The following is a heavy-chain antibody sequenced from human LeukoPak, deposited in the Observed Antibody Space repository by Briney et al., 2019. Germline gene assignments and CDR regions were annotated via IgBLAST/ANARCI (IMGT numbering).Heavy chain of an antibody. Sequence: PGRSLRLSCAASGFTFDDYAMHWVRQAPGKGLEWVSGISWNSGSIGYADSVKGRFTISRDNAKNSLYLQMNSLRAEDTALYYCAKDKSLQTEYFQHWGQGTLVTVSS. CDR3: AKDKSLQTEYFQH. CDR2: ISWNSGSI. CDR1: GFTFDDYA. V-gene: IGHV3-9*01. J-gene: IGHJ1*01.